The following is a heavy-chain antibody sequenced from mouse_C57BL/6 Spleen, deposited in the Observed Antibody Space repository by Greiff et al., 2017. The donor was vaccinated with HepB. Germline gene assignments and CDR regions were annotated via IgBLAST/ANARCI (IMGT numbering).Heavy chain of an antibody. J-gene: IGHJ3*01. V-gene: IGHV3-6*01. CDR2: ISYDGSN. Sequence: EVKVEESGPGLVKPSQSLSLTCSVTGYSITSGYYWNWIRQFPGNKLEWMGYISYDGSNNYNPSLKNRISITRDTSKNQFFLKLNSVTTEDTATYYCARGAQATPFAYWGQGTLVTVSA. D-gene: IGHD3-2*02. CDR1: GYSITSGYY. CDR3: ARGAQATPFAY.